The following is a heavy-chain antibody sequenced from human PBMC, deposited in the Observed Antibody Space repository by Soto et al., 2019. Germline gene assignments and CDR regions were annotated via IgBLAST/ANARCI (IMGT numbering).Heavy chain of an antibody. Sequence: ASVKVSCKASGYTFTSYGSSWVRQAPGQGLEWMGWISAYNGNTNYAQKLQGRVTMTTDTSTSTAYMELRSLRSDDTAVYYCARSDFWSGYSYFDYWGQGTLVTVSS. V-gene: IGHV1-18*01. J-gene: IGHJ4*02. CDR3: ARSDFWSGYSYFDY. CDR2: ISAYNGNT. CDR1: GYTFTSYG. D-gene: IGHD3-3*01.